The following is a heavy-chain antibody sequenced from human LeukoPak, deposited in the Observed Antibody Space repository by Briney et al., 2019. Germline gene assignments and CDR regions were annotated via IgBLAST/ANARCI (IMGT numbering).Heavy chain of an antibody. J-gene: IGHJ1*01. CDR2: ISTSSSTI. V-gene: IGHV3-48*02. CDR3: VKAGDYVGNSGYFHH. Sequence: GGSLRLSCAASGFTFSSYSMNWVRQAPGKWLEWVSYISTSSSTIYYADSVKGRFTISRDNAKNSLYLQMNSLRDEDTAVYYCVKAGDYVGNSGYFHHWGQGTLVTVSS. D-gene: IGHD4-23*01. CDR1: GFTFSSYS.